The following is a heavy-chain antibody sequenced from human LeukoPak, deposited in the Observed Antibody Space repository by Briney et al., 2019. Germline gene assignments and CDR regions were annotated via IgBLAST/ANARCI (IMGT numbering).Heavy chain of an antibody. CDR2: VSCFNGDT. J-gene: IGHJ1*01. CDR3: ARDRTNTSGRYPFHEL. CDR1: GYTFNHHG. Sequence: ASVKVSFLPSGYTFNHHGISWVRQAPGQELEWMGWVSCFNGDTHYAQKFQGRVTMTRDTSTTTAYMELRSLRSDDTAPYYCARDRTNTSGRYPFHELGGQGTVVTVSS. V-gene: IGHV1-18*04. D-gene: IGHD6-19*01.